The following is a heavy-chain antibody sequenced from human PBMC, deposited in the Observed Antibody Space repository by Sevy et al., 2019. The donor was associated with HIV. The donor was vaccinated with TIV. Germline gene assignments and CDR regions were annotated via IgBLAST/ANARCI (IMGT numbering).Heavy chain of an antibody. Sequence: GGSLRLSCAASGFNISIDFMSWVRQAPGKGLECLSVIYENSQAYYMDSVMGRFTISRDNSRNRLYLHMTSLRVEDTAKYYCVRSLGGPLNQWGQGTLVTVSS. CDR3: VRSLGGPLNQ. CDR1: GFNISIDF. V-gene: IGHV3-53*01. CDR2: IYENSQA. J-gene: IGHJ4*02. D-gene: IGHD3-16*01.